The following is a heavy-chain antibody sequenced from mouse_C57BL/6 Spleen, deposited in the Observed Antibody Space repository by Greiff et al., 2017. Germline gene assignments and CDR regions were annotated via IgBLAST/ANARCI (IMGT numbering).Heavy chain of an antibody. J-gene: IGHJ3*01. Sequence: EVQLVESGPGLVKPSQSLSLTCSVTGYSITSGYYWNWIRQFPGNKLEWMGYISYDGGNNYNPSLKNRISITRKTSKNQFFLKLNSVTTEDTATYYCAREAPYPEFAYWGQGTLVTVSA. CDR1: GYSITSGYY. V-gene: IGHV3-6*01. CDR3: AREAPYPEFAY. CDR2: ISYDGGN.